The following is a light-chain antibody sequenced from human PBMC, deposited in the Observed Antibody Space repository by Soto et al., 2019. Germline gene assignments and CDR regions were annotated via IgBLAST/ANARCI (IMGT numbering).Light chain of an antibody. CDR1: SSDVGGYNY. Sequence: QSALTQPASVSVSPGQSITISCTGTSSDVGGYNYVSWYQQHPGKAPKLMIYDVSNRPSGVSNRFSGSKSGNTASLTISGLQAEHEADYYCSSYTSSSSWVFGGGTQLTVL. J-gene: IGLJ3*02. CDR3: SSYTSSSSWV. CDR2: DVS. V-gene: IGLV2-14*01.